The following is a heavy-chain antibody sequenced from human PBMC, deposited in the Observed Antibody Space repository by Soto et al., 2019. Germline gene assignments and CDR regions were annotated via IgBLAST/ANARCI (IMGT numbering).Heavy chain of an antibody. J-gene: IGHJ4*02. D-gene: IGHD1-1*01. CDR2: INHSGST. V-gene: IGHV4-34*01. CDR3: ARGAGTVSLNY. CDR1: GGSFSGYY. Sequence: QVQLQQWGAGLLKPSETLSLTCAVYGGSFSGYYWSWIRQPPGKGLEWIGEINHSGSTNYNPSLKSRVTISVDTSKNQFSRKLSSVTAADTAVYYCARGAGTVSLNYWGQGTLVTVSS.